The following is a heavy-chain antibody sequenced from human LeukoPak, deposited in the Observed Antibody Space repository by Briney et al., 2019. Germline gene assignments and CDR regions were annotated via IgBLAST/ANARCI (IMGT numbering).Heavy chain of an antibody. Sequence: GGSLRLSCAASGFTFSSYAMSWVRQAPGKGLEWVSAISGSGGSTYYADSVKGRFTISRDNSKNTLYLQMNSLRAEDTAVYYCAKRSRSSPEEDYYFDYWGQGTLVTVSS. CDR2: ISGSGGST. CDR3: AKRSRSSPEEDYYFDY. CDR1: GFTFSSYA. V-gene: IGHV3-23*01. J-gene: IGHJ4*02. D-gene: IGHD6-6*01.